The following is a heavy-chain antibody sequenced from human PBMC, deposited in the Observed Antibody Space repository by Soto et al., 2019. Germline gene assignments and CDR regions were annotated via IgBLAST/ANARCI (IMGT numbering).Heavy chain of an antibody. CDR1: GGSFKSGSYS. D-gene: IGHD3-3*01. V-gene: IGHV4-61*01. CDR2: VYHTGST. CDR3: ARDFAYFDS. Sequence: QVQLQESGPGLVKPSETLSLTCTVSGGSFKSGSYSWSWIRHPPGKGLEWIGYVYHTGSTSYNPSLKSRVSISMDTSKNQFSLNLDSVTAADTGVYFCARDFAYFDSWGQGTLVTVSS. J-gene: IGHJ4*02.